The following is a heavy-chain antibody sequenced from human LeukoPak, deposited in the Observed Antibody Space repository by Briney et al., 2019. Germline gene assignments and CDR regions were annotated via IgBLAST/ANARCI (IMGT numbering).Heavy chain of an antibody. V-gene: IGHV3-48*03. Sequence: PGGSLRLSCAASGFTFSSYEMNWVRQAPGKGLEWVSYISSSGSNIKYADSVKGRFTISRGNAKNSLYLQMNSLRAEDTAVYYCARDRSSTSGGYDFRTDFDYWGQGTLVTVSS. CDR2: ISSSGSNI. CDR3: ARDRSSTSGGYDFRTDFDY. CDR1: GFTFSSYE. J-gene: IGHJ4*02. D-gene: IGHD2-2*01.